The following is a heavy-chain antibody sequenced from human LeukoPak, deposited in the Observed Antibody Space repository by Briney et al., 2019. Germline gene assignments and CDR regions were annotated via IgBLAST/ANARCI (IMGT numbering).Heavy chain of an antibody. D-gene: IGHD2-2*01. J-gene: IGHJ6*02. CDR3: AREAQFSVDPLGYQLPTNYYYYGMDV. Sequence: GGSLRLSCAASGFTSSSYGMHWVRQAPGKGLEWVAVIWYDGSNKYYADSVKGRFTISRDNSKNTLYLQMNSLRAEDTAVYYCAREAQFSVDPLGYQLPTNYYYYGMDVWGQGTTVTVSS. CDR1: GFTSSSYG. V-gene: IGHV3-33*01. CDR2: IWYDGSNK.